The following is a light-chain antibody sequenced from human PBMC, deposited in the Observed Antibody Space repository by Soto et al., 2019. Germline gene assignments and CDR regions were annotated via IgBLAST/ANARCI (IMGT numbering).Light chain of an antibody. J-gene: IGKJ4*01. CDR1: QSISSY. V-gene: IGKV1-39*01. CDR3: QQCYSTPLT. CDR2: GAS. Sequence: DIPMTQSPSSLSASVGDRVTITCRASQSISSYLNWYQQRPGKAPNLLISGASTLQSGIPSRFSGSGSGTDFTLTISSLQPEDSATYYCQQCYSTPLTFGGGTKVEIK.